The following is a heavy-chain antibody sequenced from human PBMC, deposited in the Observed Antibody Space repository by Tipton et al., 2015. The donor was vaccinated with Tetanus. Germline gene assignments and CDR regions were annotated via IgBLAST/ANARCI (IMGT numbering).Heavy chain of an antibody. CDR2: ISPFNENV. V-gene: IGHV1-18*01. D-gene: IGHD3/OR15-3a*01. CDR1: GYTFTHYG. J-gene: IGHJ4*02. CDR3: ARGGGLGPQEYLEH. Sequence: QLVQSGAEVKKPGASVKVSCKASGYTFTHYGVNWVRQAPGQGLEWMGWISPFNENVNYAEKFQGRLTMTTERSTATVYMDLRSLRSDDTAVYYCARGGGLGPQEYLEHWGQGTLVTVSS.